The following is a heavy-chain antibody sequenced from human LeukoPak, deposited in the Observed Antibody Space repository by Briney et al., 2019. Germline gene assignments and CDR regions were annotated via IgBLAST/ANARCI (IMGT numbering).Heavy chain of an antibody. CDR1: GYSFTNYW. V-gene: IGHV5-51*01. J-gene: IGHJ4*02. CDR3: ARSGSGHSYGYAY. CDR2: IYPGDSDT. D-gene: IGHD5-18*01. Sequence: GESLKISCKVSGYSFTNYWIAWVRQMPGKGLEWRGIIYPGDSDTKYTPSFQGQVTMSADKSTTTAYLQWSSLKASDTAMYYCARSGSGHSYGYAYWGQGTLVTVSS.